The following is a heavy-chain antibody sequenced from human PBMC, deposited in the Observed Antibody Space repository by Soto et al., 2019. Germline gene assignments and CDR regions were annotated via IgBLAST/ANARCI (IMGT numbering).Heavy chain of an antibody. CDR1: GFTFSSYG. D-gene: IGHD4-17*01. J-gene: IGHJ4*02. Sequence: QVQLVESGGGVVQPGRSLRLSCAASGFTFSSYGMHWVRQAPGKGLEWVAVISYDGSNKYYADSVKGRFTISRDNSKNTLYLQINSLRAEDTAVYYCAKDGWRDYGDYLDYWGQGTLVTVSS. CDR3: AKDGWRDYGDYLDY. V-gene: IGHV3-30*18. CDR2: ISYDGSNK.